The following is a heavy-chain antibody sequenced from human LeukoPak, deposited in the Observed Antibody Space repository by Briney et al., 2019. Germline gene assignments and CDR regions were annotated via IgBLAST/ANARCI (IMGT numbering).Heavy chain of an antibody. CDR1: GFSVSSNY. J-gene: IGHJ4*02. CDR3: VKSPSGGRELVWHPYYFHY. CDR2: IYSGGST. D-gene: IGHD1-26*01. V-gene: IGHV3-53*01. Sequence: GGSLRLSCAASGFSVSSNYMSWVRQAPGKGLECVSVIYSGGSTYYADSVKGRFTVSRDNSKNTLYLQMNSLRADDTAVYYCVKSPSGGRELVWHPYYFHYWGQGTLVTVSS.